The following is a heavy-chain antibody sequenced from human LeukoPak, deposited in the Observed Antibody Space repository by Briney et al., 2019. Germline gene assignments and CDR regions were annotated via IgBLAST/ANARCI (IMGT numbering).Heavy chain of an antibody. CDR3: ARGPPNGHDDSSGYYVPACFDN. Sequence: ASETLSLTCAVSDYSSSSDYYWSWIRQPPGKGLEWIGSIYYSGSIYYNPSLKSRVTISLDTSKNQFSLKLSSVTAADTAVYYCARGPPNGHDDSSGYYVPACFDNWGQGTQVTVSS. CDR1: DYSSSSDYY. D-gene: IGHD3-22*01. J-gene: IGHJ4*02. V-gene: IGHV4-38-2*01. CDR2: IYYSGSI.